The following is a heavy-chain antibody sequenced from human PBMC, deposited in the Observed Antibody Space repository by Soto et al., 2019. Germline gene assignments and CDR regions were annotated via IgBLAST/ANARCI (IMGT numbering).Heavy chain of an antibody. D-gene: IGHD4-17*01. Sequence: SETLSLTCTVSGGSISSSSYYWGWIRQPPGKGLEWIGSIYYSGSTYYNPSLKSRVTISVDTSKNQFSLKLSSVTAADTAVYYCAREDYGDYPDYYYYGMDVWGQGTTVTAP. CDR1: GGSISSSSYY. V-gene: IGHV4-39*02. CDR3: AREDYGDYPDYYYYGMDV. J-gene: IGHJ6*02. CDR2: IYYSGST.